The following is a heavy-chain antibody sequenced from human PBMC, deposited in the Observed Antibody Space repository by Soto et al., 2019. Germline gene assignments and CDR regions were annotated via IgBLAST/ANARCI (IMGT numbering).Heavy chain of an antibody. CDR3: ASYYYDSRGHYRQGSYYYGMDV. V-gene: IGHV1-69*06. CDR2: IIPIFGTA. Sequence: SVEVFFKASGGPFSSYAISLVRQAPGQGLEWIGGIIPIFGTANYAQKFQGRVTITADKSTSTAYMELSSLRSEDTAVYYCASYYYDSRGHYRQGSYYYGMDVWGQGTPVTVSS. CDR1: GGPFSSYA. D-gene: IGHD3-22*01. J-gene: IGHJ6*01.